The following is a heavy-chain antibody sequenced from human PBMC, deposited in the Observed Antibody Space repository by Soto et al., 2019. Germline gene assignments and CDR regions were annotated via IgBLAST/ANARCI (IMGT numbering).Heavy chain of an antibody. CDR3: AREFGEQQFDP. CDR1: GYTFTSYY. V-gene: IGHV1-46*01. Sequence: ASVKVSCKASGYTFTSYYMHWVRQAPGQGLEWMGIINPSGGRTSYTQKIQGRVTMTRDTSTSTGYMEMSSLSSEDTAVYYCAREFGEQQFDPWGQGTLVTVS. D-gene: IGHD3-16*01. CDR2: INPSGGRT. J-gene: IGHJ5*02.